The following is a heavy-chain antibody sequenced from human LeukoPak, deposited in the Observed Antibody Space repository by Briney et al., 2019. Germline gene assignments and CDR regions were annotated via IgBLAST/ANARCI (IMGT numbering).Heavy chain of an antibody. V-gene: IGHV4-59*01. Sequence: TSETLSLXCTVSGGSSSSYYWSWIRRPPGKGLESIGYIYYSGSTNYNPSLKSRVTISVDTSKNQSSLKLSSVTAADTAVYYCARDLGDGYNLFDYWGQGTLVTVSS. CDR1: GGSSSSYY. J-gene: IGHJ4*02. CDR2: IYYSGST. D-gene: IGHD5-24*01. CDR3: ARDLGDGYNLFDY.